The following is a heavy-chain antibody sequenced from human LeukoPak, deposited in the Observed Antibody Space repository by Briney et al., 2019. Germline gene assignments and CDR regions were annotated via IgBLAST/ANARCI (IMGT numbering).Heavy chain of an antibody. CDR2: ISYDGSNK. V-gene: IGHV3-30-3*01. CDR3: ARVTDGSSTSCRSRGFDY. Sequence: GGSLRLSCAGSGFTFSSYAMHWVRQAPGKGLEWVAVISYDGSNKYYADSVKGRFTISRDNSKNTLYLQMNSLRAEDTAVYYCARVTDGSSTSCRSRGFDYWGQGTLVTVSS. D-gene: IGHD2-2*01. CDR1: GFTFSSYA. J-gene: IGHJ4*02.